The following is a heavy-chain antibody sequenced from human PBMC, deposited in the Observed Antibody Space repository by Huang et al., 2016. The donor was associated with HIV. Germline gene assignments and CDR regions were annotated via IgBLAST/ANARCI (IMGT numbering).Heavy chain of an antibody. V-gene: IGHV1-2*02. CDR2: INPNSDGT. J-gene: IGHJ4*02. D-gene: IGHD6-13*01. Sequence: HVQLVQSGAEVKKPGASVKVYCKASGYTFTDYYMHLVRQAPGQGPEWIVWINPNSDGTNYAQKCQGRVTMTRDTSIMTAYMERSRLRSDDTAVYFCAGAATGTVGVDYWGQGTLVTVSS. CDR3: AGAATGTVGVDY. CDR1: GYTFTDYY.